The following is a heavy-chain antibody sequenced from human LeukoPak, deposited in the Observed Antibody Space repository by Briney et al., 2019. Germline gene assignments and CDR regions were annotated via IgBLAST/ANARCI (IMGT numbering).Heavy chain of an antibody. V-gene: IGHV3-74*01. CDR3: ARASSGWPPLIDY. Sequence: GGSLRLSCAASGFTFNSHWMHWVRQAPGKGLVWVSRINSDGSSTSYADSVKGRFTISRDNAKNTLYLRMNSLRAEDTAVYYCARASSGWPPLIDYWGQGTLVTVSS. CDR2: INSDGSST. CDR1: GFTFNSHW. D-gene: IGHD6-19*01. J-gene: IGHJ4*02.